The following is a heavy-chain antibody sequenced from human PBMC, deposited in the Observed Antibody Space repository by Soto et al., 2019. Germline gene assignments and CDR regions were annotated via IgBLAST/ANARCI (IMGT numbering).Heavy chain of an antibody. Sequence: ASVKVSCKASGYTFTSYGIICVRQAPGQGLEWMGWISAYNGNINYAQKLQGRVTMTTDTSTSTAYMELRSLRSDDTAVYYCALYDILTGYTTYDYWGQGTLVTFS. V-gene: IGHV1-18*04. J-gene: IGHJ4*02. D-gene: IGHD3-9*01. CDR1: GYTFTSYG. CDR3: ALYDILTGYTTYDY. CDR2: ISAYNGNI.